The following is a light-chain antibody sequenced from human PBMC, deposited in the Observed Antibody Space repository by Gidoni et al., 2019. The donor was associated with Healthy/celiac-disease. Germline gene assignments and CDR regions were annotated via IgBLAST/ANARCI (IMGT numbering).Light chain of an antibody. J-gene: IGLJ2*01. CDR3: SSYTSSSTL. CDR1: SSDVGGYNY. CDR2: DVS. V-gene: IGLV2-14*01. Sequence: QSALTQPAPVSGATGQSVTISCTGTSSDVGGYNYVSWYQQHPGKAPKLMCYDVSNRPSGVSNRFSGSKSGNTASLTISVLQAEDEADYYCSSYTSSSTLFGGGTKLTVL.